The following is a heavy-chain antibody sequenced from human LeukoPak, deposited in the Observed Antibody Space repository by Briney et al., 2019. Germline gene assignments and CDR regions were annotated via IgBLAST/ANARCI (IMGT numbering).Heavy chain of an antibody. CDR2: IIPIFGTA. J-gene: IGHJ4*02. Sequence: KISCKASGYTFTSYGISWVRQAPGQGLEWMGGIIPIFGTANYAQKFQGRVTITADESTSTAYMELSSLRSEDTAVYYCARHRWLQPFDYWGQGTLVTVSS. CDR3: ARHRWLQPFDY. D-gene: IGHD5-24*01. V-gene: IGHV1-69*01. CDR1: GYTFTSYG.